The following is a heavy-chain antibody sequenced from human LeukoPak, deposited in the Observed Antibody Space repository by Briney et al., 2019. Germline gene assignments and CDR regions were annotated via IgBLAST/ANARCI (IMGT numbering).Heavy chain of an antibody. CDR1: GFTFSSYG. J-gene: IGHJ6*02. D-gene: IGHD6-13*01. Sequence: PGGSLRLSCAASGFTFSSYGMHWVRQAPGKGLEWVAVISYDGSNKYYADSVKGRFTISRDNSKNTLYLQMNSLRAEDTAVYYCASAGYSETYSYYYGMDVWGQGTTVTVSS. CDR2: ISYDGSNK. CDR3: ASAGYSETYSYYYGMDV. V-gene: IGHV3-30*03.